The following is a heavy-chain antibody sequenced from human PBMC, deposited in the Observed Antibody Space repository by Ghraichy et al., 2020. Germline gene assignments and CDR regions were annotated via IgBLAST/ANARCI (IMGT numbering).Heavy chain of an antibody. V-gene: IGHV3-23*01. Sequence: LSLTCAASGFTFSSYAMSWVRQAPGKGLEWVSVISDSGGSTYYADSVQGRFTISRDNSKNTLYLQMNSLRAEDTAVYYCAKRGRYVVPAEGYFGHWGQGTLGTVPS. D-gene: IGHD2-2*01. CDR3: AKRGRYVVPAEGYFGH. CDR2: ISDSGGST. J-gene: IGHJ4*02. CDR1: GFTFSSYA.